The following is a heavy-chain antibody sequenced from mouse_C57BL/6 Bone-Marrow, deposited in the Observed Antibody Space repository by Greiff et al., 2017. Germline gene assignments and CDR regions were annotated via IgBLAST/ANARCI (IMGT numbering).Heavy chain of an antibody. J-gene: IGHJ3*01. CDR3: AREDSSSYSCAY. CDR1: GYTFTSYW. Sequence: VQLQQPGAELVRPGSSVKLSCKASGYTFTSYWMHWVKQRPIQGLEWIGNIDPSDSETHYNQKFKDKATLTVDKSSSTAYMQLSSLTSEDSAFYYCAREDSSSYSCAYWGKGTMVTVSA. V-gene: IGHV1-52*01. D-gene: IGHD3-2*02. CDR2: IDPSDSET.